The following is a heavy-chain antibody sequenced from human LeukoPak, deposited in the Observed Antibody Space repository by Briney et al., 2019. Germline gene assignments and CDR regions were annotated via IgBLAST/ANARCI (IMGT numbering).Heavy chain of an antibody. Sequence: ASVKVSCKASGCTLNALSIHWVRQAPGKGLEWMGGLDPVDGETIYAQRFQGRVTMTEDTSTDTAYLDLRSLRSDDTAVYYCTTSRRFYYGSGTFQYWGQGTLLTVSS. D-gene: IGHD3-10*01. J-gene: IGHJ1*01. CDR2: LDPVDGET. CDR3: TTSRRFYYGSGTFQY. V-gene: IGHV1-24*01. CDR1: GCTLNALS.